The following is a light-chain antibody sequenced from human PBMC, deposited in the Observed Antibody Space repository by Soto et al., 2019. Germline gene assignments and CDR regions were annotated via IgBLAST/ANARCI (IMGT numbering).Light chain of an antibody. CDR3: QQYSSSPLT. J-gene: IGKJ4*01. CDR2: SAS. V-gene: IGKV3-20*01. Sequence: EIVLTQSPGTLSLSPGERATLSCRTSQSVSSSYLAWYQQKPGQAPRLLIHSASSRATGIPDRFSGSGSGTDFTISISTLEPEDFVLHYCQQYSSSPLTFDGGTKVEIK. CDR1: QSVSSSY.